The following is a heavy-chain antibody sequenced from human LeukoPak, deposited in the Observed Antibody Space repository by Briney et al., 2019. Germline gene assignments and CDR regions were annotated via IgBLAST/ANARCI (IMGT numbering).Heavy chain of an antibody. CDR1: GGSISSYY. J-gene: IGHJ3*02. D-gene: IGHD6-13*01. V-gene: IGHV4-59*12. CDR3: ARVPAGTMSDAFDI. CDR2: IYYSGST. Sequence: SETLSLTCTVSGGSISSYYWSWIRQPPGKGLEWIGYIYYSGSTNYNPSLKSRVTISVDTSKNQFSLKLSSVTAADTAVYYCARVPAGTMSDAFDIWGQGTMVTVSS.